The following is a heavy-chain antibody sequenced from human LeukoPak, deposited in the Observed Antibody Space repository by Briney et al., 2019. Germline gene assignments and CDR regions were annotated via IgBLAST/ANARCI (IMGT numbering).Heavy chain of an antibody. J-gene: IGHJ6*02. Sequence: GGSLRLSCAASGFXFSSYWIHWVRQAPGKGLVWVSRINSDGSSTSYADSVKGRFTISRDNAKNTLYLQMNSLRAEDTAVYYCARGDYYDSSGYSYYYYGMDVWGQGTTVTVSS. D-gene: IGHD3-22*01. CDR3: ARGDYYDSSGYSYYYYGMDV. CDR2: INSDGSST. V-gene: IGHV3-74*01. CDR1: GFXFSSYW.